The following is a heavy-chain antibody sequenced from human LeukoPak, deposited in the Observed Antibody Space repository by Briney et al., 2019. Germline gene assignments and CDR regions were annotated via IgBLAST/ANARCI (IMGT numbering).Heavy chain of an antibody. J-gene: IGHJ4*02. D-gene: IGHD6-13*01. V-gene: IGHV1-2*02. CDR1: GYTFTGYY. CDR3: ARVSGKYSSSWYYGY. CDR2: INPNSGGT. Sequence: ASVKVSCKASGYTFTGYYMHWVRQAPGQGLEWMGWINPNSGGTNYAQKFQGRVTMTGDTSISTAYMELSRLRSDDTAVYYCARVSGKYSSSWYYGYWGQGALVTVSS.